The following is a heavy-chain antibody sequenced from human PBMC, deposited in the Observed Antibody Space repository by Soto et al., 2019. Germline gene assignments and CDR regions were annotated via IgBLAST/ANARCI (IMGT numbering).Heavy chain of an antibody. J-gene: IGHJ4*02. V-gene: IGHV4-31*03. CDR3: ARAVAATPYFEY. CDR2: IYYTGST. CDR1: GDSVRNGGYY. Sequence: QVQLQESGPGLVKPSQTLSLTCTVSGDSVRNGGYYWNWIRQYPGKGLEWIGYIYYTGSTSYNPSLESRLTISAGTSKNQFSLRLRSVTAADTAVYYCARAVAATPYFEYWGQGALVTISS. D-gene: IGHD2-15*01.